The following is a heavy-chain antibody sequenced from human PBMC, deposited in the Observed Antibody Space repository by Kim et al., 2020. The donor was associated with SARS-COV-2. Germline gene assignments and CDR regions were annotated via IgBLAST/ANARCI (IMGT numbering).Heavy chain of an antibody. D-gene: IGHD2-21*01. J-gene: IGHJ6*02. Sequence: DSVKGRFTISRDNAKNSLYLQMNSLRAEDTAVYYCARGAKPALFYYGMDVWGQGTTVTVSS. CDR3: ARGAKPALFYYGMDV. V-gene: IGHV3-21*01.